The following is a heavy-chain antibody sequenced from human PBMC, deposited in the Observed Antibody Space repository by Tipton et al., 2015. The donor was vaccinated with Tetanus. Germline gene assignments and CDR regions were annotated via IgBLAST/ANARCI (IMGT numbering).Heavy chain of an antibody. V-gene: IGHV1-2*02. CDR3: ARDRGDYIYYGMDV. CDR1: GYTFTGYY. D-gene: IGHD3-22*01. CDR2: IDSNSGGT. Sequence: QLVQFGAEVKKPGASVKVSCKASGYTFTGYYIYWVRQAPGQGLEWMGWIDSNSGGTVYAQKFQGRVTMTRDTSISTAYMELRSLRSDDTAVYYCARDRGDYIYYGMDVWGPGTTVTVS. J-gene: IGHJ6*02.